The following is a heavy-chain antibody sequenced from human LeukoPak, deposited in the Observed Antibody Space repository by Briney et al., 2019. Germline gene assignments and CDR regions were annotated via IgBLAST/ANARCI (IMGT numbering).Heavy chain of an antibody. CDR3: ARADRSTYYYDSSGSNDAFDI. D-gene: IGHD3-22*01. J-gene: IGHJ3*02. Sequence: GGSLRLSCAASGFTFSSYEMNWVRQAPGKGLEWVSYISSSGSTIYYADSVKGRFTISRDNAKNSLYLQMNSLRAEDTAVYYCARADRSTYYYDSSGSNDAFDIWGQGTIVTVSS. V-gene: IGHV3-48*03. CDR2: ISSSGSTI. CDR1: GFTFSSYE.